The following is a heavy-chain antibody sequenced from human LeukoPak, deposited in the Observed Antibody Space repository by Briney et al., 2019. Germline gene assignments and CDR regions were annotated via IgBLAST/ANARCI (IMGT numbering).Heavy chain of an antibody. J-gene: IGHJ5*02. CDR3: AREGGLAYCGGDCYHNWFDP. D-gene: IGHD2-21*02. Sequence: SETLSLTCTVSGGSISSYYWSWIRQPPGKGLEWIGYIYYSGSTNYNPSLKSRVTISVDTSKNQFSLKLSSVTAADTAVYYCAREGGLAYCGGDCYHNWFDPWAREPWSPSPQ. CDR1: GGSISSYY. CDR2: IYYSGST. V-gene: IGHV4-59*01.